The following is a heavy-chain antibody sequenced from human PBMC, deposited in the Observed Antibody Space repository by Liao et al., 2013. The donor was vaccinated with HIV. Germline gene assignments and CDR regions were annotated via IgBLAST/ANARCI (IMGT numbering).Heavy chain of an antibody. Sequence: QVQLQQWGAGLLKPSETLSLTCTVSGGSISSGNYYWNWIRQPAGKELEWIGRIYTSGSTNYNPSLKSRVTISVDTSKNQFSLKLSSVTAADTAVYYCARDYYYYYYMDVWGKGTTVTVSS. CDR1: GGSISSGNYY. CDR2: IYTSGST. J-gene: IGHJ6*03. CDR3: ARDYYYYYYMDV. V-gene: IGHV4-61*02.